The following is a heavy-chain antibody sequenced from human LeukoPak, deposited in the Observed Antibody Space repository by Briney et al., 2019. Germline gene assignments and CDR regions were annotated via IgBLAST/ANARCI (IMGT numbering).Heavy chain of an antibody. Sequence: ASVKVSCKASGYTFTSYDINWVRQATGQGLEWMGWMNPNSGNTGYAQKFQGRVTMTRNTSISTAYMELSSLRSEDTAVYYCARALNWNYLGYYYSCMHVWGKGTTVTVSS. V-gene: IGHV1-8*01. CDR2: MNPNSGNT. J-gene: IGHJ6*03. CDR3: ARALNWNYLGYYYSCMHV. CDR1: GYTFTSYD. D-gene: IGHD1-7*01.